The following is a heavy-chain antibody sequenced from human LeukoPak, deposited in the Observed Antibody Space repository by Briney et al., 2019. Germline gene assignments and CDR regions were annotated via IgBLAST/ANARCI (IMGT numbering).Heavy chain of an antibody. D-gene: IGHD4-23*01. J-gene: IGHJ3*02. CDR2: IYDSGST. CDR3: AADITVGIFDI. V-gene: IGHV4-61*08. CDR1: GGSVSSAGVY. Sequence: SETLSLTCTVSGGSVSSAGVYWSWIRQPPGKGLQWIGYIYDSGSTNYHPSLKSRLAISVDTSRNQFSLKLSSVTAADTAVYYCAADITVGIFDIWGQGTMVTVSS.